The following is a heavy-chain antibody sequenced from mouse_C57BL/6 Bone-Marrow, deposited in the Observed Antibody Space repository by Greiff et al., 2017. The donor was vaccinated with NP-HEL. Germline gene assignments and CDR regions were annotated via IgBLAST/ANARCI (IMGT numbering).Heavy chain of an antibody. CDR1: GYTFTSYG. Sequence: EVKLMESGAELVRPGSSVKMSCTTSGYTFTSYGIHWVKQRPGQGLEWIGYIYIGNGYTEYTEKIKGKATLTSDTASSTACMQFSSLTSEDSAIYVCARRGTWERYFDVWGKGTLVTVSS. J-gene: IGHJ1*03. CDR3: ARRGTWERYFDV. CDR2: IYIGNGYT. V-gene: IGHV1-58*01. D-gene: IGHD4-1*01.